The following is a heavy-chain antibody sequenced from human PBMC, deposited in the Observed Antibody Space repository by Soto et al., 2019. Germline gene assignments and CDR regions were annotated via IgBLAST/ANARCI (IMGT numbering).Heavy chain of an antibody. V-gene: IGHV4-4*02. J-gene: IGHJ4*02. CDR3: ATEPVGMGASGVDY. D-gene: IGHD1-26*01. Sequence: QVQLQESGPGLVKPSGTLSLTCAVSGGSISSNNWWSWVRQPPGKGLEWIGEIHHSGGTNYNPSLKSRVTMSVDKSKNTFSLKVTSVTAADTAVYYCATEPVGMGASGVDYWGQGTLVTVSS. CDR2: IHHSGGT. CDR1: GGSISSNNW.